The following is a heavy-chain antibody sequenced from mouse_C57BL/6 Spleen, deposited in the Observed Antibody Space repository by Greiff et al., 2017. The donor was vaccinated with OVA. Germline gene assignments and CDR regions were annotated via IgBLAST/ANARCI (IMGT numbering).Heavy chain of an antibody. V-gene: IGHV1-80*01. CDR1: GYAFSSYW. D-gene: IGHD1-1*01. J-gene: IGHJ4*01. Sequence: QVQLKESGAELVKPGASVKISCKASGYAFSSYWMNWVKQRPGKGLEWIGQIYPGDGDTNYNGKFKGKATLTADKSSSTAYMQLSSLTSEDSAVYFCAREGIYYYGSRGYAMDYWGQGTSVTVSS. CDR3: AREGIYYYGSRGYAMDY. CDR2: IYPGDGDT.